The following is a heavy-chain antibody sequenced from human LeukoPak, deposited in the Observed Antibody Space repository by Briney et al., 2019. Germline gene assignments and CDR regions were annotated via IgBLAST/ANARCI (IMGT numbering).Heavy chain of an antibody. J-gene: IGHJ4*02. CDR1: GGTFSSYA. CDR3: AREVRSSGYRGFDY. V-gene: IGHV1-69*05. CDR2: IIPIFDTA. Sequence: SVKVSCKASGGTFSSYAISWVRQAPGQGLEWMGGIIPIFDTANYAQKFQGRVTITTDESTSTAYMELSSLRSEDTAVYYCAREVRSSGYRGFDYWGQGTLVTVSS. D-gene: IGHD3-22*01.